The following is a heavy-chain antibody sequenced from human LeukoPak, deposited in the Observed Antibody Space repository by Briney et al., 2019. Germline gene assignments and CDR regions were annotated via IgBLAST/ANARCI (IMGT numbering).Heavy chain of an antibody. J-gene: IGHJ2*01. Sequence: KPSETLSLTCAVYGGSFSGYYWSWIRQPPGKGLEWIGEINHSGSTNYNPSLKSRVTISVDTSKNQFSLKLSSVTAADTAVYYCARAGDIVVVVADWYFDLWGRGTLVTVSS. D-gene: IGHD2-15*01. CDR1: GGSFSGYY. CDR2: INHSGST. CDR3: ARAGDIVVVVADWYFDL. V-gene: IGHV4-34*01.